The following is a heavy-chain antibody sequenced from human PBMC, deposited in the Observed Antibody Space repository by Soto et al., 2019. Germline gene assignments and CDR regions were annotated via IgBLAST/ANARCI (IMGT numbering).Heavy chain of an antibody. Sequence: GASVKVSCKASGGTFSSYAISWVRQAPGQGLEWMGGIIPIFGTANYAQKFQGRVTITADESTSTAYMELSSLRSEDTAVYYCASQADYYGSGRYYYYGMDVWGQGTTVTVSS. V-gene: IGHV1-69*13. CDR3: ASQADYYGSGRYYYYGMDV. D-gene: IGHD3-10*01. CDR1: GGTFSSYA. J-gene: IGHJ6*02. CDR2: IIPIFGTA.